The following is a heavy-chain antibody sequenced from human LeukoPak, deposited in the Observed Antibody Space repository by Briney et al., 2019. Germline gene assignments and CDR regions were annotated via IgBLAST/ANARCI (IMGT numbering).Heavy chain of an antibody. Sequence: GGSLRLSCTTSGFTFSSYALSWVRQAPGKGLEWVSGIRVSGSTYYPDSVTGRFTISRDNSKNTLYLQMNSLRAEDTAVYYCAKLPSTYYYDSSGYFPFDYWGQGTLVTVSS. D-gene: IGHD3-22*01. CDR1: GFTFSSYA. CDR2: IRVSGST. V-gene: IGHV3-23*01. CDR3: AKLPSTYYYDSSGYFPFDY. J-gene: IGHJ4*02.